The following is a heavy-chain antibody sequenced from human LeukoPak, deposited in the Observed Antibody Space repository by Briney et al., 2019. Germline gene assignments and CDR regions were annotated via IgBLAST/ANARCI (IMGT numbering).Heavy chain of an antibody. CDR2: IYYRGST. CDR3: ARVPTRITVTTGWFDP. V-gene: IGHV4-39*07. J-gene: IGHJ5*02. Sequence: SETLSLTCAVAGASISSSTYYWGWIRQPPGKGLECIGNIYYRGSTYYNPSLKNRVTISVDTSKNQFSLNLSSVTAADTAVYYCARVPTRITVTTGWFDPWGQGTLVTVSS. CDR1: GASISSSTYY. D-gene: IGHD4-17*01.